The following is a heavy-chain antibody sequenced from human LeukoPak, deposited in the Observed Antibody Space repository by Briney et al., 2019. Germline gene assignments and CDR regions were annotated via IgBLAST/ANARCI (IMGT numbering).Heavy chain of an antibody. CDR1: GSSLTELS. Sequence: ASVKVSCTVSGSSLTELSLYWVRQAPGKGLEWMGGFDVIDGETFYAQKFQGSVTMTEDSSADTAYMELRSLTSDDTALYYCAAGRPYSLLDYWGQGTLVTVSS. J-gene: IGHJ4*02. V-gene: IGHV1-24*01. D-gene: IGHD5-18*01. CDR3: AAGRPYSLLDY. CDR2: FDVIDGET.